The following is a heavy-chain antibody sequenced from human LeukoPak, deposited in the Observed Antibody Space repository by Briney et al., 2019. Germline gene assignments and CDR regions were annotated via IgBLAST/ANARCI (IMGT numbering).Heavy chain of an antibody. J-gene: IGHJ3*02. CDR1: GFTFSSYR. D-gene: IGHD3-22*01. CDR3: ARGHGTYYYDSSGKTYAFDI. V-gene: IGHV3-74*01. CDR2: INSDGSST. Sequence: PGGSLRLSCAASGFTFSSYRMHWVRQGPGKGLVWVSRINSDGSSTSYADSVKGRFTISRDNAKNTLYLQMNSLRAEDTAVYYCARGHGTYYYDSSGKTYAFDIWGQGTMVTVSS.